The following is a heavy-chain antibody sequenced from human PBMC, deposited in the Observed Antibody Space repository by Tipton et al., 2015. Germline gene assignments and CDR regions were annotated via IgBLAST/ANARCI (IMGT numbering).Heavy chain of an antibody. D-gene: IGHD6-19*01. Sequence: TLSLTCTVSGGSISNYYWNWIRQPPGKGLEWIGYISYSGSPNYNPSPRSRVTISVAASKNQFSLQLSSITAADTAVYYCARGHYVSGWYSHYFDLWGRGSLVTVSS. V-gene: IGHV4-59*12. CDR2: ISYSGSP. CDR1: GGSISNYY. J-gene: IGHJ2*01. CDR3: ARGHYVSGWYSHYFDL.